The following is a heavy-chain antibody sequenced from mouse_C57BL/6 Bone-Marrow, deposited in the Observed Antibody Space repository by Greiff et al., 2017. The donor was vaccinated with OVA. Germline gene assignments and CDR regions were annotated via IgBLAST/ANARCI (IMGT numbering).Heavy chain of an antibody. CDR2: IRSKSNNYAT. J-gene: IGHJ2*01. V-gene: IGHV10-1*01. Sequence: EVKLMESGGGLVQPKGSLKLSCAASGFSFNTYAMNWVRQAPGKGLEWVARIRSKSNNYATYYADSVKDRFTISRDDSESMLYLQMNNLKTEDTAMYYCVRQITTVVAKVDYWGQGTTLTVSS. D-gene: IGHD1-1*01. CDR3: VRQITTVVAKVDY. CDR1: GFSFNTYA.